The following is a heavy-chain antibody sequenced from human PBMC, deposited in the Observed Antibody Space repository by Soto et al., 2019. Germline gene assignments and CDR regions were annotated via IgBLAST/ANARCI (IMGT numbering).Heavy chain of an antibody. Sequence: PGGSLRLSCAASGFTFSSYAMSWVRQAPGKGLEWVSAISGSDNSTYYADSVKGRFTISRDNFKSTLYLQMSRLRADDTAVYYCAPMGVWGQGTTVTVSS. J-gene: IGHJ6*02. CDR1: GFTFSSYA. V-gene: IGHV3-23*01. CDR3: APMGV. CDR2: ISGSDNST.